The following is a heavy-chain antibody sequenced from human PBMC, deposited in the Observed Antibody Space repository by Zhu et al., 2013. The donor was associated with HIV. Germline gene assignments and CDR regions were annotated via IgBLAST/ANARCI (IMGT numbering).Heavy chain of an antibody. CDR3: ARGDGSGPGDYYYGMDV. Sequence: QVQLVQSGAEVKKPGSSVKVSCKASGGTFSSYAISWVRQAPGQGLEWMGGIIPIFGTANYAQKFQGRVTITADESTSTAYMELSSLRSEDTAVYYCARGDGSGPGDYYYGMDVWGQGTTVTVSS. CDR2: IIPIFGTA. CDR1: GGTFSSYA. V-gene: IGHV1-69*01. J-gene: IGHJ6*02. D-gene: IGHD6-19*01.